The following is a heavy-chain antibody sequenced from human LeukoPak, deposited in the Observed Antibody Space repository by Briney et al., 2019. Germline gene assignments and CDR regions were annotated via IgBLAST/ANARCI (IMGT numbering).Heavy chain of an antibody. Sequence: GGSLRLSCAASGITFSNYWMHCVRQAPGKGLVWVSHIIQDGSSTFCGVSVKGRFPISRDYAKNTLFVKINGLSAEDTRVYYCATDDYRGLGYWGQGTLVTVSS. D-gene: IGHD4-11*01. J-gene: IGHJ4*02. V-gene: IGHV3-74*01. CDR3: ATDDYRGLGY. CDR2: IIQDGSST. CDR1: GITFSNYW.